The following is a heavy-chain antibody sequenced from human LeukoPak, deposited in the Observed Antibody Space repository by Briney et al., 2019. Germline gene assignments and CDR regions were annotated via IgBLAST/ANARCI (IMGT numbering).Heavy chain of an antibody. Sequence: GGSLRLSCAASGFIFSSYSMNWVRQAPGKGLEWVSSISSSSSYIYYADSVKGRFTISRDNAKNSLYLQMNSLRVEDTAVYYCARAALAVDGYNLGTWGQGTLVTVSS. J-gene: IGHJ5*02. CDR1: GFIFSSYS. CDR3: ARAALAVDGYNLGT. CDR2: ISSSSSYI. V-gene: IGHV3-21*01. D-gene: IGHD5-24*01.